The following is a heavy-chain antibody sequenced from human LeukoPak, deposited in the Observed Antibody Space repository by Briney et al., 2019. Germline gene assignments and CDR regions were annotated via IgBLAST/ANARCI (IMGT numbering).Heavy chain of an antibody. CDR1: GWSFSGYY. D-gene: IGHD7-27*01. CDR2: ISGSGGST. V-gene: IGHV3-23*01. CDR3: VRDLHWGGFDV. Sequence: ETLSLNCSGYGWSFSGYYWIWIRQAPGKGLEGVSAISGSGGSTYYADSVKGRFTISRDNPKRTVSLQMSSLRAGDTALYYCVRDLHWGGFDVWGKGTMVTVSS. J-gene: IGHJ3*01.